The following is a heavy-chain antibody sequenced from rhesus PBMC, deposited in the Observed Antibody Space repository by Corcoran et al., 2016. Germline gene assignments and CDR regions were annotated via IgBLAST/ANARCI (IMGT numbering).Heavy chain of an antibody. Sequence: EVQLVESGGGLVQPGGSLRLSCAASGFTFSNVWMNWVRQAPGKGLEGVARIKSKADGGTADYAASVKGRFTISRDDSKNTLYLQMNSLKTEDTAVYYCTTAGSYYLRHFDYWGQGVLVTVSS. J-gene: IGHJ4*01. CDR1: GFTFSNVW. V-gene: IGHV3-30*01. CDR2: IKSKADGGTA. D-gene: IGHD3-16*01. CDR3: TTAGSYYLRHFDY.